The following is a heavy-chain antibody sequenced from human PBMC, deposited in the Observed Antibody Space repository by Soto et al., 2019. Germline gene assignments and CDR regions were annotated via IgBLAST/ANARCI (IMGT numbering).Heavy chain of an antibody. J-gene: IGHJ5*02. Sequence: QVQLVQSGAEVKKPGASVKVSCKASGYTFTSYDINWVRQATGQGLEWMGWMNPNSGNTGYAQKFQGRVTMTRNTCMSTAYMELSSLGCENTAVYYCAVGYCSGGSCYGPNSADWFDLWGQGTLVTVSS. CDR1: GYTFTSYD. CDR2: MNPNSGNT. CDR3: AVGYCSGGSCYGPNSADWFDL. D-gene: IGHD2-15*01. V-gene: IGHV1-8*01.